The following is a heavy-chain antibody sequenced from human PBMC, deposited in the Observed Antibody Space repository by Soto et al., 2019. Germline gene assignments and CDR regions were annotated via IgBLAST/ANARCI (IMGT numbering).Heavy chain of an antibody. CDR1: GGSISSSNW. Sequence: QVQLQESGPGLVKPSGTLSLTCAVSGGSISSSNWWSWVRQPPGKGLGGIGEIYHGGSTNYNPSPKSRVTISVDKSKNQFSLKLSSVTAADTAVYYCARVGAMVRGVRSFDYWGQGTLVTVSS. D-gene: IGHD3-10*01. CDR3: ARVGAMVRGVRSFDY. J-gene: IGHJ4*02. V-gene: IGHV4-4*02. CDR2: IYHGGST.